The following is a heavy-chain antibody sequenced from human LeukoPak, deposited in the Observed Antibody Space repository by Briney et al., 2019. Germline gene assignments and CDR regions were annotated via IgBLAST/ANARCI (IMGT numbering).Heavy chain of an antibody. V-gene: IGHV3-23*01. J-gene: IGHJ4*02. Sequence: GGSLRLSCAASGFTFSSYAMSWVRQAPGKGLEWVSAISGSGGSTYYADSVKGRFTISRDNSKNTLYLQMDSLRAEDTAVYYCAKDPIYYDILTGYTKVSPRATYWGQGTLVTVSS. CDR1: GFTFSSYA. CDR2: ISGSGGST. CDR3: AKDPIYYDILTGYTKVSPRATY. D-gene: IGHD3-9*01.